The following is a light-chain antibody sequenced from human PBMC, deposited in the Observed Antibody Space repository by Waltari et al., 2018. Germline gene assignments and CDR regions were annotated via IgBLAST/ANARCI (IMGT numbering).Light chain of an antibody. V-gene: IGLV3-25*03. CDR3: QSADSTNTYVI. J-gene: IGLJ2*01. Sequence: SYGLTQPPSVSVSPGQTAKITCSGDTLPKQYAYWYQQKPGQAPVVVIYQDTQRPSGNPGRFSGSSSGTKVTLTISDVQAADEAVYHCQSADSTNTYVIFGGGTQLTVL. CDR1: TLPKQY. CDR2: QDT.